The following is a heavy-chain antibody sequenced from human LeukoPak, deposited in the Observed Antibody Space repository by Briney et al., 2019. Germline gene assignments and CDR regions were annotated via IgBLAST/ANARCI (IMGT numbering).Heavy chain of an antibody. D-gene: IGHD5-24*01. CDR2: INHSGST. Sequence: PSETLSLTCAVYGGSFSGYYWSWIRQPPGKGLEWIGEINHSGSTNYNPSLKSRVTISVDTSKNQFSLKLSSVTAADTAVYYCAFNAYNVAFDIWGQGTMVTVSS. CDR1: GGSFSGYY. CDR3: AFNAYNVAFDI. V-gene: IGHV4-34*01. J-gene: IGHJ3*02.